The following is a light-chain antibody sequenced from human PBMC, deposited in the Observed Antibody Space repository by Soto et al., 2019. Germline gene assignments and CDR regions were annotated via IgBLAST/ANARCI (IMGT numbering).Light chain of an antibody. CDR3: MQTTQFPLT. Sequence: DIVLTQTPLSSPVTLGQPASISCRSSQSLVHSDGNTYLNWLQQRPGQPPRLLIYEVCNRFSGVPDRFSGSGAGTDFTLEISRVEAEDVGVYYCMQTTQFPLTFGGGTKVEIK. CDR2: EVC. CDR1: QSLVHSDGNTY. V-gene: IGKV2-24*01. J-gene: IGKJ4*01.